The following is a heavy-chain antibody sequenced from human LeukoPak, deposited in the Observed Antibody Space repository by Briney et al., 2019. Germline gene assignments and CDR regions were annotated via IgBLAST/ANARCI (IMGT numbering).Heavy chain of an antibody. CDR2: ISTSSSYI. CDR3: ARAAIAAARIYYYMDV. CDR1: GFTFSSYS. D-gene: IGHD6-13*01. Sequence: PGGSLRLSCAASGFTFSSYSMNWVRQAPGKGLEWVSFISTSSSYIHNADSVKGRFTISRDNAENSLYLQMNSLRAEDTAVYYCARAAIAAARIYYYMDVWGKGTTVTISS. V-gene: IGHV3-21*01. J-gene: IGHJ6*03.